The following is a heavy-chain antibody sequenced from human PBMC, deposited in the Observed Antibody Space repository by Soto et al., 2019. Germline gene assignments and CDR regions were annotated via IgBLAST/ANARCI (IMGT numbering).Heavy chain of an antibody. V-gene: IGHV4-59*01. CDR1: GGSISSSS. Sequence: SVTLSLSSTVHGGSISSSSWSWIRQPPGKGLEWIGYIYYSGSTNYNPSLKSRVTISVDTSKNQFSLKLSSVTAADTAVYYCARGRIQLWYPFDYWGQGTLVTVS. D-gene: IGHD5-18*01. CDR2: IYYSGST. J-gene: IGHJ4*02. CDR3: ARGRIQLWYPFDY.